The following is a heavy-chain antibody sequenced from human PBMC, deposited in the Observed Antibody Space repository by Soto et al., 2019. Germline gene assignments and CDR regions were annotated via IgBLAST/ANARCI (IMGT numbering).Heavy chain of an antibody. J-gene: IGHJ4*02. Sequence: ASVKVSCKASGYTFTSNSIGWVRQAPGQGLEWMGWINVYNGNTKYAQQLQGRVTLTTDTSTSTAYMDLRSLRSSHTAVYYCARISSAIRGWPPDYWGQGTSVTVSS. V-gene: IGHV1-18*04. D-gene: IGHD2-2*01. CDR2: INVYNGNT. CDR3: ARISSAIRGWPPDY. CDR1: GYTFTSNS.